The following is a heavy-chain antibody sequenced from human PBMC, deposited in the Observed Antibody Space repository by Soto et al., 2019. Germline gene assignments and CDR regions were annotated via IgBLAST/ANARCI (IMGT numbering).Heavy chain of an antibody. CDR2: ISFNGIDK. CDR1: GFTFTDHG. V-gene: IGHV3-30*03. Sequence: QMQLVESGGGVLQPGTSLKLSCVTSGFTFTDHGIHWVRQTPGKGLEWVADISFNGIDKWYQDSVEGRFIIFRDNFKRTAYLQRTGLTFEDKAMYYGVSVEAPNGPDTQFDFWGQGTLVTVSS. J-gene: IGHJ4*02. D-gene: IGHD2-2*02. CDR3: VSVEAPNGPDTQFDF.